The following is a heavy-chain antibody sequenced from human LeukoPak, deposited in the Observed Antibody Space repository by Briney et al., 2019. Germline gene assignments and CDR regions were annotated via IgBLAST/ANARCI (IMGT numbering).Heavy chain of an antibody. Sequence: EPAGSLRLSCAASGFTFISYTMNWVRQAPGKGREWVSSVSSSRSHINYADSVKGRFTISRDTAKNSLYLQMNSLRDEDTAVYYCARAKFDSSGYYYRGFDIWGQGTMVTVSS. J-gene: IGHJ3*02. CDR3: ARAKFDSSGYYYRGFDI. CDR2: VSSSRSHI. D-gene: IGHD3-22*01. CDR1: GFTFISYT. V-gene: IGHV3-21*01.